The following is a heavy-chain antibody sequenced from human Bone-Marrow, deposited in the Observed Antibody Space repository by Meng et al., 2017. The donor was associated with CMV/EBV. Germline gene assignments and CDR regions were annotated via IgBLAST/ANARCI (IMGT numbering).Heavy chain of an antibody. CDR1: GFTFSSYD. D-gene: IGHD5-24*01. Sequence: GGSLRLSCAASGFTFSSYDMHWVRQAPGKGLEWVAFIRYDGSNKYYADSVKGRFTISRDNSKNTLYLQMNSLRAEDTAVYYCAKDLGVTPLSGGLQFDDWGQGTLVTVSS. CDR2: IRYDGSNK. J-gene: IGHJ4*02. V-gene: IGHV3-30*02. CDR3: AKDLGVTPLSGGLQFDD.